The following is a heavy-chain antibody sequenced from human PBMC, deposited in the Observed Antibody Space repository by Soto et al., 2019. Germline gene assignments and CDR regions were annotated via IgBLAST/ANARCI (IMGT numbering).Heavy chain of an antibody. J-gene: IGHJ6*02. V-gene: IGHV1-69*12. CDR1: GGTFSSYA. CDR2: ITPIFGTA. D-gene: IGHD3-10*01. Sequence: QVQLVQSGAEVKKPGSSVKVSCKASGGTFSSYAISWVRQAPGQGLEWMGGITPIFGTANYAQKFQGRVTITADESTSTAYMELSSLRSEDTAVYYCARGHTMVRGVPAYYYYGMDVWGQGTLVTVSS. CDR3: ARGHTMVRGVPAYYYYGMDV.